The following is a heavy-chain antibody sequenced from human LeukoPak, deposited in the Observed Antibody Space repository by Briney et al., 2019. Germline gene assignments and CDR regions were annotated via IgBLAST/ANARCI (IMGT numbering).Heavy chain of an antibody. J-gene: IGHJ4*02. CDR3: ARVVAVAGTEHYFDY. CDR2: ISSNGGST. D-gene: IGHD6-19*01. V-gene: IGHV3-64*01. CDR1: GFTFSSYA. Sequence: GGSLRLSCAASGFTFSSYAMHWVRQAPGKGLEYVSAISSNGGSTYYANSVKGRFTISRDNSKNTLYLQMGSLRAEDMAVYYCARVVAVAGTEHYFDYWGQGTLVTVSS.